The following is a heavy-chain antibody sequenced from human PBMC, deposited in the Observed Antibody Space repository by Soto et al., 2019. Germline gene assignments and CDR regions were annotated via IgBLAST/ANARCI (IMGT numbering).Heavy chain of an antibody. CDR3: AGHVGGYKLLFGRWYGVRSDY. J-gene: IGHJ4*02. CDR1: GPSFSSYA. D-gene: IGHD3-10*01. CDR2: ISGSGDTA. Sequence: PGGSLRLSCAASGPSFSSYAMTWVRQAPGKGLEWISAISGSGDTAFYADSVRGRLSISRDNSKNMVYLEISNLRAEDTALYYCAGHVGGYKLLFGRWYGVRSDYWGQGTLVTVSS. V-gene: IGHV3-23*01.